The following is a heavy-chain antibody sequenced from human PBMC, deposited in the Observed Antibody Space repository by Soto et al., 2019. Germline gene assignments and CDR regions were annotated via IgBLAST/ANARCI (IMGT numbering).Heavy chain of an antibody. D-gene: IGHD5-18*01. CDR1: GGSVSSGSYY. V-gene: IGHV4-61*01. J-gene: IGHJ4*02. Sequence: SETLSLTCPVSGGSVSSGSYYWSWIRQPPGKGLEWIGYIYYSGSTNYNPSLKSRVTISVDTSKNQFSLKLSSVTAADTAVYYCARVVAMEFYYFDYWGQGTLVPVSS. CDR2: IYYSGST. CDR3: ARVVAMEFYYFDY.